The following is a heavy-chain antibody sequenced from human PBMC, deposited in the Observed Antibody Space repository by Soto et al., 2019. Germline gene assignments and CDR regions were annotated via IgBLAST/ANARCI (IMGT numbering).Heavy chain of an antibody. V-gene: IGHV3-72*01. J-gene: IGHJ4*02. Sequence: EVQLVESGGGLVKSGGSLRLSCTASGFSVSDHFMDWVRQTPGKGLEWLGQITNRATGDTTFYAASVKGRFTVSKDESRNSLYLQMNSLKIEDTAVYYCASSITQMLTDWGQGTLVAVAS. CDR2: ITNRATGDTT. CDR1: GFSVSDHF. D-gene: IGHD1-20*01. CDR3: ASSITQMLTD.